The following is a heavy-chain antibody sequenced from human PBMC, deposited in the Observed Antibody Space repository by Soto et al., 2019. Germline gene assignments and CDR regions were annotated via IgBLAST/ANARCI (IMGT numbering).Heavy chain of an antibody. CDR3: AHKSLVPFGMDV. CDR2: IYWDDDK. V-gene: IGHV2-5*02. CDR1: GFSLTTSGVG. D-gene: IGHD3-10*01. Sequence: QITLKESGPTLVKPTQTLTLTCTFSGFSLTTSGVGVGWIRQPPGKALEWLALIYWDDDKRYSPSLKNRLTITKDTSRNQVVLTLIDLDPVDTATYYCAHKSLVPFGMDVLGQGTTVTVAS. J-gene: IGHJ6*02.